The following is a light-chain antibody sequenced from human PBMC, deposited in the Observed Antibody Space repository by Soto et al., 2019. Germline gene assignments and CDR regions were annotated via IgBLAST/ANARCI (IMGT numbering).Light chain of an antibody. CDR3: QSYDSSLSGSV. V-gene: IGLV8-61*01. Sequence: QAVVTQEPSFSVSPGETVTLTCGLNSGSVSTSYYPGWYQQTPGQAPRTLIYATNTRSSGVPDRFSGSILGNKAALTITGAQADDESDYYCQSYDSSLSGSVFGGGTQLTVL. J-gene: IGLJ3*02. CDR1: SGSVSTSYY. CDR2: ATN.